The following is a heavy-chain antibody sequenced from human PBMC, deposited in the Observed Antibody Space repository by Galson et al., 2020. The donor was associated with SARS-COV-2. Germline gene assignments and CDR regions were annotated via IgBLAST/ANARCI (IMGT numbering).Heavy chain of an antibody. CDR3: RRWDDL. CDR1: GVTFNNAW. Sequence: GSLRLSCAGSGVTFNNAWMSWVRQIPGKGLEWVGRIKTKTDGETTDYAAPVKGRFTISRDDSKNTVYLQMNSLKTEDTAVYYCRRWDDLWGQGTLVTVSS. D-gene: IGHD1-26*01. J-gene: IGHJ5*02. CDR2: IKTKTDGETT. V-gene: IGHV3-15*01.